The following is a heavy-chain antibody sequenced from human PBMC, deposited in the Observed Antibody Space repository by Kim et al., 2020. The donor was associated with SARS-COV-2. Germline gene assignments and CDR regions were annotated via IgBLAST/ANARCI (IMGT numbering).Heavy chain of an antibody. Sequence: ASVKVSCKASGYTFTSYYMHWVRQAPGQGLEWMGIINPSGGSTSYAQKFQGRVTMTRDTSTSTVYMELSSLRSEDTAVYYCASYYYGSGSYPTYYYYGMDVWAKGPRSPSP. CDR3: ASYYYGSGSYPTYYYYGMDV. CDR1: GYTFTSYY. CDR2: INPSGGST. J-gene: IGHJ6*02. D-gene: IGHD3-10*01. V-gene: IGHV1-46*01.